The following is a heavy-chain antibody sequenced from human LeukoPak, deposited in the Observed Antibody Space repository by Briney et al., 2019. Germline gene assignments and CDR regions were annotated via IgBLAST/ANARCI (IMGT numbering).Heavy chain of an antibody. CDR1: GGSISSYY. D-gene: IGHD3-3*01. J-gene: IGHJ1*01. CDR3: AKISTLAGYYDFWSGYYTDQYFQH. Sequence: SETLSLTCTVSGGSISSYYWSWIRQPPGKGLEWIGEINHSGSTNYNPSLKSRVTISVDTSKNQFSLKLSSVTAADTAVYYCAKISTLAGYYDFWSGYYTDQYFQHWGQGTLVTVSS. CDR2: INHSGST. V-gene: IGHV4-34*01.